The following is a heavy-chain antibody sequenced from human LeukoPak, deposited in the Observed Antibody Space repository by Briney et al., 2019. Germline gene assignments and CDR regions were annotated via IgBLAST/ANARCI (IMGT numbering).Heavy chain of an antibody. J-gene: IGHJ3*02. CDR2: TYYRSKWYN. CDR3: ARGGSSGWFPPDAFDI. D-gene: IGHD6-19*01. V-gene: IGHV6-1*01. Sequence: SQTLSLTCAISGDSVSSNSAAWNWIRQSPSRGLEWLGRTYYRSKWYNDYAVSVKSRITINPDTSKNQFSLQLNSVTPEDTAVYYCARGGSSGWFPPDAFDIWGQGTMVTVSS. CDR1: GDSVSSNSAA.